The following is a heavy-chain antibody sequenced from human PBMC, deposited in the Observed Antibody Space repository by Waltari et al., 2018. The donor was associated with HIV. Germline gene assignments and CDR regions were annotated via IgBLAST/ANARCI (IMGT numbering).Heavy chain of an antibody. CDR1: GFTFGDFA. V-gene: IGHV3-49*04. CDR3: LRDVGVSDGIFTGHLFDP. J-gene: IGHJ5*02. CDR2: MSINSYGGLA. Sequence: EVRSVASGGHLAQPGQSMRLSCVTSGFTFGDFALRCVRQAPGKGLEWIGFMSINSYGGLADYRASVKGRFSISRDDSANVSSLQLNDLRDDATSFYYYLRDVGVSDGIFTGHLFDPWGQGTLVTVSS. D-gene: IGHD3-9*01.